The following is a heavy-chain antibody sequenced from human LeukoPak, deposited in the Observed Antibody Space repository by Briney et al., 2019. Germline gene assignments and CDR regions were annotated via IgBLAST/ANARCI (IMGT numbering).Heavy chain of an antibody. CDR1: GGSFSGFH. V-gene: IGHV4-34*01. D-gene: IGHD5-24*01. CDR3: ARGRDDYNFAY. CDR2: INHSGST. Sequence: SETLSLTCAVYGGSFSGFHWTWIRQPPGKGLEWIGEINHSGSTNYNPSLRSRVTISVDTSKSQFSLKLFSVTAADTAVYYCARGRDDYNFAYWGQGTLVTVSS. J-gene: IGHJ4*02.